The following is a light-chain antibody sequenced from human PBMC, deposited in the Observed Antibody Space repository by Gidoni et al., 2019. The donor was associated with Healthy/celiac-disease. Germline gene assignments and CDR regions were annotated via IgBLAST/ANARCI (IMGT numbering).Light chain of an antibody. CDR2: WAS. Sequence: DIVRTQSPDSLAVSLGERATINCKSSQSVLYSSNNKNYLAWYQQKPGQPPKLLIYWASTRESGVPYRFSGSGSGTDFTLTISSLQAEDVAVYYCQQYYSTPSWTFGQGTKVEIK. V-gene: IGKV4-1*01. J-gene: IGKJ1*01. CDR1: QSVLYSSNNKNY. CDR3: QQYYSTPSWT.